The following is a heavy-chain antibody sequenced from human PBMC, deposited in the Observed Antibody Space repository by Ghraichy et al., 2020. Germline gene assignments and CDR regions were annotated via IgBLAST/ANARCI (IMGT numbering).Heavy chain of an antibody. D-gene: IGHD4-11*01. CDR3: AHEGYGEYSILEY. CDR1: GFSLSSLGVG. J-gene: IGHJ4*02. V-gene: IGHV2-5*01. Sequence: SGPTLVKPTQTLTLTCSFSGFSLSSLGVGVAWIRQPPGKALEWLALIYWNDDKQYSPSLKSSVIITKDTSKNQVVLTMTNMDPEDTGTYYCAHEGYGEYSILEYWGQGILVTVSS. CDR2: IYWNDDK.